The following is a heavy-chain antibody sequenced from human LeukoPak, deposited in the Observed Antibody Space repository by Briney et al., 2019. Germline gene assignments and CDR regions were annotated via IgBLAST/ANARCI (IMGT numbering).Heavy chain of an antibody. J-gene: IGHJ3*02. D-gene: IGHD2-2*01. CDR1: GGSFSGYY. CDR3: ARARSVPAAMTVRHAFDI. Sequence: SETLSLTCAVYGGSFSGYYWSWIRQPPGKGLEWIGEINHSGSTNYNPSLKSRVTISVDTSKNQFSLKLSSVTAADTAVYHCARARSVPAAMTVRHAFDIWGQGTMVTVSS. V-gene: IGHV4-34*01. CDR2: INHSGST.